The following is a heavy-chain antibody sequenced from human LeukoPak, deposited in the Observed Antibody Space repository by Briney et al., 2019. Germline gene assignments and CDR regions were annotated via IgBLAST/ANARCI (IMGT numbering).Heavy chain of an antibody. V-gene: IGHV1-18*04. D-gene: IGHD2-21*01. CDR3: ASAMGGDYGMDV. J-gene: IGHJ6*01. CDR2: ISAYNGNT. Sequence: AAVKVSCKASGYTFTIYYISWVRQATGQGLAWMGWISAYNGNTKYAQKFQGRVTMTTDTSTSTAYMELRGLRYDDTAVYYCASAMGGDYGMDVWGKGTTVTVSS. CDR1: GYTFTIYY.